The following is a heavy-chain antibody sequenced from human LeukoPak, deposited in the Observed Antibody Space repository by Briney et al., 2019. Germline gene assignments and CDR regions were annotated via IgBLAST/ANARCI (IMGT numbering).Heavy chain of an antibody. D-gene: IGHD4-23*01. Sequence: SETLSLTCAVYGGSFSGYYWSWIRQPPGKGLEWIGEINHSGSTNYNPSLKSRVTISVDTSKNQFSLKLSSVTAADTAVYYCASDYGGNSAWFDPWGQGTLVTVSS. CDR3: ASDYGGNSAWFDP. J-gene: IGHJ5*02. CDR2: INHSGST. CDR1: GGSFSGYY. V-gene: IGHV4-34*01.